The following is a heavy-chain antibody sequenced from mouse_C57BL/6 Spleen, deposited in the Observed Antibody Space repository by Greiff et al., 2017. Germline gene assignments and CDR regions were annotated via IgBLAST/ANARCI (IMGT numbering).Heavy chain of an antibody. CDR3: AGRKRYYIDY. J-gene: IGHJ2*01. Sequence: QVQLQQPGAELVMPGASVKLSFKASGYTFTSYWMHWVKQRPGQGLEWIGEIDASDSYTNYNQKYKGKSTLTVDKTSSTAYMQLSSLTSEKSAVYYSAGRKRYYIDYWGQGTALTVSS. CDR2: IDASDSYT. CDR1: GYTFTSYW. V-gene: IGHV1-69*01.